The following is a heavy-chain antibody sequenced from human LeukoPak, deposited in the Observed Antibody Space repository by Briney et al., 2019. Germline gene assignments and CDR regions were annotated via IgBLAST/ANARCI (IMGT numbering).Heavy chain of an antibody. V-gene: IGHV4-34*01. CDR3: ARDVNWYFDL. CDR1: GGSISSYY. Sequence: PSETLSLTCTVSGGSISSYYWSWIRQPPGKGLEWIGEINHSGSTNYNPSLKSRVTISVDTSKNQFSLKLSSVTAADTAVYYCARDVNWYFDLWGRGTVVTVSS. CDR2: INHSGST. J-gene: IGHJ2*01.